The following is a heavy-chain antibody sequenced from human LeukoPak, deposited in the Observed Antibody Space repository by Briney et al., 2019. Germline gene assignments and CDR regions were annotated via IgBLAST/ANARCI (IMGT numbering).Heavy chain of an antibody. Sequence: GASVKVSCKVSGYTLTELSMHWVRQAPGKGLEWMGGFDPEDGETIYAQKFQGRVTMTEDTSTDTAYMGLSSLRSEDTAVYYCARHDSSGYYYATFDYWGQGTLVTVSS. J-gene: IGHJ4*02. D-gene: IGHD3-22*01. CDR2: FDPEDGET. V-gene: IGHV1-24*01. CDR1: GYTLTELS. CDR3: ARHDSSGYYYATFDY.